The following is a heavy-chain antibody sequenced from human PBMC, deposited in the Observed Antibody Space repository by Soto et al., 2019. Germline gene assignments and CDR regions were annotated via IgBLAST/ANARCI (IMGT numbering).Heavy chain of an antibody. CDR2: ISGSGGST. Sequence: LRLSCAASGFTFSSYAMSWVRQAPGKGLEWVSAISGSGGSTYYADSVKGRFTISRDNAKNSLYLQMNSLRVEDTSVYYCAREKNPLSVFGVVIIARGAYYYYGMDVWGQGTTVTVS. D-gene: IGHD3-3*02. CDR3: AREKNPLSVFGVVIIARGAYYYYGMDV. V-gene: IGHV3-23*01. J-gene: IGHJ6*02. CDR1: GFTFSSYA.